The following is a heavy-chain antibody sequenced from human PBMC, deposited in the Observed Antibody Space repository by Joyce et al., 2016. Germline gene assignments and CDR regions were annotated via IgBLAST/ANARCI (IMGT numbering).Heavy chain of an antibody. CDR2: IHEATTT. Sequence: QVQLQESGPGLVKPSETLSLTCTVSGDSINNGDYYWAWLRQPPGKGLEWIGSIHEATTTYYNPSLKGRMFMSVDTSKNQFSLKVDSVTAADTAVYYCARDFSMIIDVFELWGLGTLVTVSS. V-gene: IGHV4-39*07. CDR1: GDSINNGDYY. CDR3: ARDFSMIIDVFEL. D-gene: IGHD3-22*01. J-gene: IGHJ3*01.